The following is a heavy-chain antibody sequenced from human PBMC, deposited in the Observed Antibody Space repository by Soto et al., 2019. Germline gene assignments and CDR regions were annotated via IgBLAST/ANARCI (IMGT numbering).Heavy chain of an antibody. V-gene: IGHV3-11*05. CDR3: ARVDGWLHSNFDY. CDR1: GFSFSDYY. CDR2: ISSSSSYT. J-gene: IGHJ4*02. D-gene: IGHD5-12*01. Sequence: PGGSLRLSCAASGFSFSDYYMSWIRQAPGKGLEWVSYISSSSSYTNYADSVKGRFTISRDNAKNSLYLQMNSLRAEDTAVYYCARVDGWLHSNFDYWGQGTLVTVSS.